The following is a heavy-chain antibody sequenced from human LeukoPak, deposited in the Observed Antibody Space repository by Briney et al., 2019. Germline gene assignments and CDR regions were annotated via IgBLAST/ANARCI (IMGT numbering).Heavy chain of an antibody. CDR2: INSGSTTI. V-gene: IGHV3-48*04. CDR3: ARNASGSFLI. D-gene: IGHD1-26*01. CDR1: GFTFSNYH. Sequence: GGSLRLSCTASGFTFSNYHRNWVRQTPGEGLEWISYINSGSTTIYYADSVKGRFTISRDNAKNSVYLQMNSLRAEDTAVYFCARNASGSFLIWGQCTLVTVSS. J-gene: IGHJ1*01.